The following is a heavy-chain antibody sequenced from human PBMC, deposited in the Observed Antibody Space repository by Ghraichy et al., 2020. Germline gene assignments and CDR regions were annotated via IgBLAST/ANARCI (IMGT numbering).Heavy chain of an antibody. V-gene: IGHV3-21*01. CDR2: ISSSSTYI. CDR1: AFTFSSYS. D-gene: IGHD1-7*01. Sequence: SCAASAFTFSSYSMNWVRQAPGKGLEWVSAISSSSTYIYYADSVKGRFTISRDNAKNSLYLQMDSLRAEDTAVYYCARITGTSSGYGMDVWGQGTTVTVSS. CDR3: ARITGTSSGYGMDV. J-gene: IGHJ6*02.